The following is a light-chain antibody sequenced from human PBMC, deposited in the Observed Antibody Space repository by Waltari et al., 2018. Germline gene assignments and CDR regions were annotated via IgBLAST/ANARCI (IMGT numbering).Light chain of an antibody. CDR2: YSSDSDK. CDR3: MIWDSSAWV. CDR1: SGIDVGTYR. Sequence: QAVLTQPSSLSASPGASASITCTLRSGIDVGTYRIYWYQQKPGIPPHYLLRYSSDSDKQQGSGVPSRFSGSKDASANAGILLISGLQSDDEADYYCMIWDSSAWVFGGGTKLTVL. J-gene: IGLJ3*02. V-gene: IGLV5-45*03.